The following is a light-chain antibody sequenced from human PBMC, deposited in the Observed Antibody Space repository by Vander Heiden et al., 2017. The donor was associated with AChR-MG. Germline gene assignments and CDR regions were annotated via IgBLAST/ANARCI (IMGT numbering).Light chain of an antibody. CDR2: DVY. CDR3: SSYTTTITPVV. V-gene: IGLV2-14*03. Sequence: QSALTQPASVSGSPGQSITISCTGTSDDVGGSNYVSWYQHHPDQAPKLVIYDVYSRPSGVSHRFPGSKFGNTASLTISGLQPEDEADYFCSSYTTTITPVVFGGGTKLTVL. CDR1: SDDVGGSNY. J-gene: IGLJ2*01.